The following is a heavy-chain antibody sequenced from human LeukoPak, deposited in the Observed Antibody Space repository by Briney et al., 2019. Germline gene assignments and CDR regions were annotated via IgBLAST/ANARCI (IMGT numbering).Heavy chain of an antibody. V-gene: IGHV4-39*01. CDR2: IYYSGST. J-gene: IGHJ3*02. CDR1: GGSISSSSYY. D-gene: IGHD6-19*01. Sequence: SETLSLTCTVSGGSISSSSYYWGWIRQPPGKGLESIGSIYYSGSTYYNPSLKSRVTISVDTSKNQFSLKLSSVTAADTAVYYCATRAVAASFDAFDIWGQGTMVTVSS. CDR3: ATRAVAASFDAFDI.